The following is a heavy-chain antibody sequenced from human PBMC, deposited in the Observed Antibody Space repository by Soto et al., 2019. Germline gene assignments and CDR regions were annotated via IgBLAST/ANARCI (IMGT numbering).Heavy chain of an antibody. V-gene: IGHV4-31*03. D-gene: IGHD1-26*01. CDR2: IYYSGST. CDR3: ARHSASWQWFDY. CDR1: GGSISSGGYY. J-gene: IGHJ5*01. Sequence: QVQLQESGPGLVKPSQTLSLTCSVSGGSISSGGYYWSWIRQHPEKGLEWIGYIYYSGSTNYNPSLKSRVIISVDTSSNRFSLDLRSVTAADKAIYYCARHSASWQWFDYWGQGTLFTVSS.